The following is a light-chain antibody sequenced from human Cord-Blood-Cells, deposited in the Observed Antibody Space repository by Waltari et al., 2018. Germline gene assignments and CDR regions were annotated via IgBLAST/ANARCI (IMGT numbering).Light chain of an antibody. CDR2: EGS. J-gene: IGLJ3*02. CDR1: SSDVGSYNL. Sequence: QSALTQPASVSGSPGQSITISCTGTSSDVGSYNLVSWYQQHPGKAPKLMIYEGSKRPSGVSNRFSGSKSGNTASLTISGLQPEDEADYDCCSYAGSSTWVFGGGTKLTVL. CDR3: CSYAGSSTWV. V-gene: IGLV2-23*01.